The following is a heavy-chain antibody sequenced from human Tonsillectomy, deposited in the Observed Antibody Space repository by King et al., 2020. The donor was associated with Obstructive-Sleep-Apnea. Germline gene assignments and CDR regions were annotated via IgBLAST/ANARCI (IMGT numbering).Heavy chain of an antibody. J-gene: IGHJ2*01. D-gene: IGHD6-13*01. CDR1: GLTFSSYA. CDR2: ISVSGGSR. Sequence: VQLVESGGGLVQPGGSLRLSCAASGLTFSSYALSWVRQAPGKGLEWVPAISVSGGSRYYADSLKGRFTNSRYNSKNTLYLQMNSLRAEDTAVYYCAKVGSSSSWYFDLWGRGTLVTVSS. V-gene: IGHV3-23*04. CDR3: AKVGSSSSWYFDL.